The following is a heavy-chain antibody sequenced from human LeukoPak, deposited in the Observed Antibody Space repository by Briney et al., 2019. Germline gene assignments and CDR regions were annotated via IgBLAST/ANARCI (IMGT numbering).Heavy chain of an antibody. CDR2: ISWNSGSI. Sequence: GGSLRLSCAASGFTFDDYAMHWVRQAPGKGLEWVSGISWNSGSIGYADSVKGRFTISRDNAKNSLYLQMNSLRAEDTALYYCAKDKGGYYDSSGYHWSDPWGQGTLVTVSS. D-gene: IGHD3-22*01. J-gene: IGHJ5*02. CDR3: AKDKGGYYDSSGYHWSDP. CDR1: GFTFDDYA. V-gene: IGHV3-9*01.